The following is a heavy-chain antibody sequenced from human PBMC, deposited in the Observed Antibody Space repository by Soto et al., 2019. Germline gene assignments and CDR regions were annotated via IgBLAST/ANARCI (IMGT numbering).Heavy chain of an antibody. J-gene: IGHJ5*02. Sequence: QVQLLQSGAELREPGSSVRVSCTPSGGTFVSSAFAWVRQAPGGKIEWMGGIIPILGSTKYAEKFLGRLTIRADDSSRPAYLELSSLTFDDTSVYFCAKKNPHGDSNKAWLDPWGQGTLVPVST. V-gene: IGHV1-69*01. CDR1: GGTFVSSA. D-gene: IGHD2-8*01. CDR3: AKKNPHGDSNKAWLDP. CDR2: IIPILGST.